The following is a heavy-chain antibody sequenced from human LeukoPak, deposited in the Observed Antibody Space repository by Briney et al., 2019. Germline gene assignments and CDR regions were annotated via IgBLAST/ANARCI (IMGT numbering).Heavy chain of an antibody. Sequence: GGSLRLSCAASGFTFSNYWMSWVRQAPGKGLEFMANIKEAGSEKYYVDSVKGRFTISRDNDKNSVHLQMNNLRAEDTAVYYCASYIVVVVAATGPPMDVWGKGTTVTVSS. CDR2: IKEAGSEK. D-gene: IGHD2-15*01. V-gene: IGHV3-7*01. J-gene: IGHJ6*03. CDR3: ASYIVVVVAATGPPMDV. CDR1: GFTFSNYW.